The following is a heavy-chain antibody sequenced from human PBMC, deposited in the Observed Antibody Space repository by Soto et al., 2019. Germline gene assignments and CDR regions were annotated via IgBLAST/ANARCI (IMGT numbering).Heavy chain of an antibody. Sequence: PSETLSLTCTVSGGSISSYYWSWIRQPPGKGLEWIGYIYYSGSTNYNPSLKSRVTISVDTSKNQFSLKLSSVTAADTAVYYCARRYAGKFDDWGQGTLVTVSS. J-gene: IGHJ4*02. CDR2: IYYSGST. V-gene: IGHV4-59*01. CDR3: ARRYAGKFDD. CDR1: GGSISSYY. D-gene: IGHD6-13*01.